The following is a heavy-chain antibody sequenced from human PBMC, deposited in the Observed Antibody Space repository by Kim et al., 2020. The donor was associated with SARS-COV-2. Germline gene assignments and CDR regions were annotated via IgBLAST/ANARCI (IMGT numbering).Heavy chain of an antibody. CDR3: ARGFSGYYSPWYYYGMDV. CDR2: MNPNSGNT. V-gene: IGHV1-8*01. CDR1: GYTFTSYD. D-gene: IGHD3-22*01. Sequence: ASVKVSCKASGYTFTSYDINWVRQATGQGLEWMGWMNPNSGNTGYAQKFQGRVTMTRKTSISTAYMELSSLRSEDTAVYYCARGFSGYYSPWYYYGMDVWGQGTTVTVSS. J-gene: IGHJ6*02.